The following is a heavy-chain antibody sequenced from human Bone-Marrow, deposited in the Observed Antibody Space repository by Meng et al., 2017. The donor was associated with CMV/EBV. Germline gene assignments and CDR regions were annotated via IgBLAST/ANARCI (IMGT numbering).Heavy chain of an antibody. CDR1: GFTFSSYA. J-gene: IGHJ5*02. CDR3: AKSQSVTTILAWFDP. D-gene: IGHD4-17*01. V-gene: IGHV3-23*01. CDR2: ISGSGGST. Sequence: GESLKISCAASGFTFSSYAMSWVRQAPGKGLEWVSAISGSGGSTYYADSVKGRFTISRDNSKNTLYLQMNSLRAEDTAVYYCAKSQSVTTILAWFDPWGQGTLVTVYS.